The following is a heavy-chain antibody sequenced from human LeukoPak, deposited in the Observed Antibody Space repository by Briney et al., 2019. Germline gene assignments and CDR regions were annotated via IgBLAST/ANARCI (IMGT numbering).Heavy chain of an antibody. D-gene: IGHD4-11*01. V-gene: IGHV4-61*01. CDR2: IQNSART. J-gene: IGHJ6*02. CDR1: GGSVNSGSYF. CDR3: ATDYSNFYGMDV. Sequence: SETLSLTCTVSGGSVNSGSYFWSWIRQPPGKGLEWIGYIQNSARTNYNPSLESRVTISVDSSKDQFSLRLSSVTAADTAVYYCATDYSNFYGMDVWGHGTTVTVSS.